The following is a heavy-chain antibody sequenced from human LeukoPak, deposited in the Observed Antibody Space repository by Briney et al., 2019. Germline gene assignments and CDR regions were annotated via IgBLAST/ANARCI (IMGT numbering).Heavy chain of an antibody. CDR1: GGSISSYY. CDR2: IYYSGST. V-gene: IGHV4-59*12. J-gene: IGHJ6*03. CDR3: ARDFIPGTYCSGGSCYSWYYMDV. D-gene: IGHD2-15*01. Sequence: MTSETLSLTCTVSGGSISSYYWSWIRQPPGKGLEWIGYIYYSGSTNYNPSLKSRVTISVDTSKNQFSLKLSSVTAADTAVYYCARDFIPGTYCSGGSCYSWYYMDVWGKGTTVTISS.